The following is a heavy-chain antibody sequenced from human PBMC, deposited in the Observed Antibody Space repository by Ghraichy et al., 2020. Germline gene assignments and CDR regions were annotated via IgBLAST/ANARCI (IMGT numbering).Heavy chain of an antibody. D-gene: IGHD3-22*01. CDR2: IKQDGSEK. CDR3: ARMRYDSSGYYKVPSLFDY. J-gene: IGHJ4*02. CDR1: GFTFSTYW. Sequence: GGSLRLSCAASGFTFSTYWMSWVRQAPGKGLEWVANIKQDGSEKYYVDSVKGRFTISRDNAKNSLYLQMSSLRAEDTAVYYCARMRYDSSGYYKVPSLFDYWGQGTLVTVSS. V-gene: IGHV3-7*03.